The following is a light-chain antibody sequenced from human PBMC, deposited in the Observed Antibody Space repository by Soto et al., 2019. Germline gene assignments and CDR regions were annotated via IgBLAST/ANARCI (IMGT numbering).Light chain of an antibody. CDR3: QQRTTWPT. CDR2: DVS. CDR1: QSVTSA. J-gene: IGKJ4*01. Sequence: EIVLTQSPATLSLSPGDRATLSCRASQSVTSALAWFQQKPGQAPRLLIYDVSRRATCIPARFSGSGSGTDFTLTINSLEPEDLAVYYCQQRTTWPTFGGGTKVEIK. V-gene: IGKV3-11*01.